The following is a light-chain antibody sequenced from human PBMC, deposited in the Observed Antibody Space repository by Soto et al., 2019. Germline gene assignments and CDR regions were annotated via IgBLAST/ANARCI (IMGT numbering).Light chain of an antibody. Sequence: DIQMTQSPSSLSASVGDRVTITCRASQSISSYLNWYQQKPGKAPKLLIYKASNLESGVPSRFSGSGSGTEFTLTISSLQPEDFATYYCQQLNSYLITFGQGTRLEIK. CDR2: KAS. CDR3: QQLNSYLIT. J-gene: IGKJ5*01. V-gene: IGKV1-5*03. CDR1: QSISSY.